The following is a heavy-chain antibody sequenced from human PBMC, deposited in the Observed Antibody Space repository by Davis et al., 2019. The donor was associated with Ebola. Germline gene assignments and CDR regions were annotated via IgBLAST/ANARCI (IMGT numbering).Heavy chain of an antibody. D-gene: IGHD1-14*01. CDR3: AKGGYNWNHLVGWYYFDY. CDR1: GFTFSSYA. CDR2: LTSPCSST. Sequence: GESLKISCAASGFTFSSYAMSWVRQAPGKRLALLSALTSPCSSTYYADSVKGRFTISRDNSKNTLYLQMNSLRAEDTAVYYCAKGGYNWNHLVGWYYFDYWGQGTLVTVSS. V-gene: IGHV3-23*01. J-gene: IGHJ4*02.